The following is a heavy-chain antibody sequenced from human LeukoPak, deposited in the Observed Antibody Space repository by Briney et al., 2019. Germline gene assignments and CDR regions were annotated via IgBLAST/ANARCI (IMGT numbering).Heavy chain of an antibody. CDR2: ISSSSSYI. J-gene: IGHJ4*02. CDR1: GFTFSSYS. D-gene: IGHD3-10*01. V-gene: IGHV3-21*01. Sequence: GGSLRLSCAASGFTFSSYSMNWVRQAPGKGLEWVSSISSSSSYIYYADSVKGRFTISRDNAKNSLYLQMNSLRAEVTAVYYCARAMQHYYGSGITNTFDYWGQGTLVTVSS. CDR3: ARAMQHYYGSGITNTFDY.